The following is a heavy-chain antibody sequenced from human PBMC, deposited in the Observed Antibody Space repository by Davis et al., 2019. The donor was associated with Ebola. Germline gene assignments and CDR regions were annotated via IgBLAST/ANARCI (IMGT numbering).Heavy chain of an antibody. Sequence: GESLKISCAASGFTFRTSGMSWVRQAPGKGLEWVSVVYAGGTTRYADYADSVKDRFTISRDNAKNSLYLQMNSLRAEDTAVYFCARGTPHDYGGHRDPYYFYGMDVWGQGTTVTVSS. CDR2: VYAGGTTRYA. D-gene: IGHD4-23*01. CDR3: ARGTPHDYGGHRDPYYFYGMDV. J-gene: IGHJ6*02. CDR1: GFTFRTSG. V-gene: IGHV3-21*06.